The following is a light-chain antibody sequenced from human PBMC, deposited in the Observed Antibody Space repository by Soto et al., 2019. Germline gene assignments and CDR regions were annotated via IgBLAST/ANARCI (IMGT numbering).Light chain of an antibody. CDR2: AAS. CDR1: QGISSY. V-gene: IGKV1D-8*03. Sequence: VIWMTQSPSLLSASTGDRVAISLRISQGISSYLAWYQQKPGKAPELLIYAASTLQSGVPSRFSGSASGTEFTLTISRLQPDDFASYYCQQYNTYFSLTFGGGTKVDIK. J-gene: IGKJ4*01. CDR3: QQYNTYFSLT.